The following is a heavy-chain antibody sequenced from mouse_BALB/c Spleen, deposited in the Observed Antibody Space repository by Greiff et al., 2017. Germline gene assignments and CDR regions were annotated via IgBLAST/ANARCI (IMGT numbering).Heavy chain of an antibody. Sequence: VKLVESGPGLVQPSQSLSITCTVSGFSLTSYGVHWVRQSPGKGLEWLGVIWSGRSTDYNAAFISRLSISKDNSKSQVFFKMNSLQADDTAIYYCAREPYFDYWGQGTTLTVSS. CDR2: IWSGRST. CDR1: GFSLTSYG. CDR3: AREPYFDY. V-gene: IGHV2-4-1*01. J-gene: IGHJ2*01.